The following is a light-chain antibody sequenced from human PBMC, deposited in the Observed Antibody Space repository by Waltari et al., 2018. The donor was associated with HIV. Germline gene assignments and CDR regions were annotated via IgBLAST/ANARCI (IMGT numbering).Light chain of an antibody. V-gene: IGLV1-51*01. Sequence: QSVLTQPPSVSAAPGQKVTISCSGSSSNIGNNYVSWYQQLPGTAPTLLIYDNNERPSGIPDRFAGSKSGTSATLDITGLQTGDEADYYCGTWDSSLSAVFGGGTKLTVL. CDR2: DNN. J-gene: IGLJ2*01. CDR3: GTWDSSLSAV. CDR1: SSNIGNNY.